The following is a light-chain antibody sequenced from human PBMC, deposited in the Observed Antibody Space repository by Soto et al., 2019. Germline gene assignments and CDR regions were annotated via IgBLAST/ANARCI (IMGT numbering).Light chain of an antibody. CDR2: ESN. V-gene: IGLV2-23*01. CDR1: SSDIGYYNL. Sequence: QSVLTQPASVSGSPGQSITISCSGSSSDIGYYNLVSWYQRPPGAAPKLIIYESNKRPCGGSTRFSASKSGNTASLTISGLQAEDEANYFGCSYAGKNFPFYVFGTGTKVTVL. CDR3: CSYAGKNFPFYV. J-gene: IGLJ1*01.